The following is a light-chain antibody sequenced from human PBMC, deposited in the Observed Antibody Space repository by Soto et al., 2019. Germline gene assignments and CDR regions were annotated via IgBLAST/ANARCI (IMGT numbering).Light chain of an antibody. J-gene: IGLJ1*01. Sequence: QSALAQPRSVSGSPGQLLTFSCTGTSSDVDDYRYVSWCQQYPGKAPKLVIYDGNKRPSGVPDRFSGSNSGNTASLTISGLQAEDEADYYCCSYVTTPEIFGTGTKVTVL. CDR2: DGN. CDR1: SSDVDDYRY. CDR3: CSYVTTPEI. V-gene: IGLV2-11*01.